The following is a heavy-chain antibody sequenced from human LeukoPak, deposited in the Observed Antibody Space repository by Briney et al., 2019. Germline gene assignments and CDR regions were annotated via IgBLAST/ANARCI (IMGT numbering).Heavy chain of an antibody. CDR3: ARDGVGYCSSTSCYKNYYYYMDV. CDR1: GFTFDDYA. CDR2: ISWNSGSI. Sequence: GGSLRLSCAASGFTFDDYAMHWVRQAPGKGLEWVSGISWNSGSIGYADSVKGRFTISRDNAKNSLYLQMNSLRAEDTAVYYCARDGVGYCSSTSCYKNYYYYMDVWGKGTTVTVSS. J-gene: IGHJ6*03. D-gene: IGHD2-2*02. V-gene: IGHV3-9*01.